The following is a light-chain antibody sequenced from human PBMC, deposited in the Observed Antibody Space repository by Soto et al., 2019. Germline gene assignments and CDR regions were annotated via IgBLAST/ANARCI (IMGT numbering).Light chain of an antibody. J-gene: IGKJ2*01. V-gene: IGKV3-20*01. CDR1: QSVSSSY. Sequence: EIVLTQSPGTLSLSPGERATLSCRASQSVSSSYLAWYQQKPGQAPRLLIYGASSRATGIPDRFSGSGSGTDFTLTISRLEPGDFAVYYCQQYGSSPSVFGQGTKLEIK. CDR2: GAS. CDR3: QQYGSSPSV.